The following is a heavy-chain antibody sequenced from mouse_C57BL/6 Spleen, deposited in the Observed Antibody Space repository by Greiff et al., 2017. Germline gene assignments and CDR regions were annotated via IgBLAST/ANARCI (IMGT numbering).Heavy chain of an antibody. CDR1: GYTFTSYG. CDR3: ARGEAYDGYYAWFAY. D-gene: IGHD2-3*01. Sequence: VQLQESGAELARPGASVKLSCKASGYTFTSYGISWVKQRTGQGLEWIGEIYPRSGNTYYNEKFKGKATLTADKSSSTAYMELRSLTSEDSAVYFGARGEAYDGYYAWFAYWGQGTLVTVSA. CDR2: IYPRSGNT. J-gene: IGHJ3*01. V-gene: IGHV1-81*01.